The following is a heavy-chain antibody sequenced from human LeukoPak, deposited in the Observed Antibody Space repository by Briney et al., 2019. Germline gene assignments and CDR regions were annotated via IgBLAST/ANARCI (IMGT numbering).Heavy chain of an antibody. J-gene: IGHJ5*02. V-gene: IGHV3-30*02. CDR1: GFIFSNYG. Sequence: GGSLRLSCAASGFIFSNYGMHWVRQAPGKGLEWVAFIRYDESNKFYADSVKGRFTISRDNSRNILFLQMNSLRAEDTAVYYCATMQWLEGVDWFDPWGQGTLVTVSS. CDR3: ATMQWLEGVDWFDP. CDR2: IRYDESNK. D-gene: IGHD6-19*01.